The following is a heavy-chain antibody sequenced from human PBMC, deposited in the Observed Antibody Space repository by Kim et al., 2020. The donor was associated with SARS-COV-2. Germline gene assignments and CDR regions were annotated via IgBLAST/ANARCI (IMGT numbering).Heavy chain of an antibody. CDR3: ARAAYCGGDCYRYWYFDL. V-gene: IGHV1-2*06. CDR1: GYTFTGYY. CDR2: INPNSGGT. D-gene: IGHD2-21*02. Sequence: ASVKVSCKASGYTFTGYYMHWVRQAPGQGLEWMGRINPNSGGTNYAQKFQGRVTMTRDTSISTAYMELSRLRSDDTAVYYCARAAYCGGDCYRYWYFDLWGRCTLVTVSS. J-gene: IGHJ2*01.